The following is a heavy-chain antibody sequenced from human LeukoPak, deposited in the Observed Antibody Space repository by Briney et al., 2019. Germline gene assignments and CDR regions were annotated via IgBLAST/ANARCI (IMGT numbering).Heavy chain of an antibody. Sequence: SQALSLTCTVSGGSINSGGYYWSWIRQHPGKGLEWIGYIYYSGSTYYNPSLRSRATISLDTSKNQFSLKLSSVTAADTAVYYCTRGLSEDYYDSNGFYYVFDYWGQGTLVTVSS. D-gene: IGHD3-22*01. CDR3: TRGLSEDYYDSNGFYYVFDY. CDR2: IYYSGST. V-gene: IGHV4-31*03. CDR1: GGSINSGGYY. J-gene: IGHJ4*02.